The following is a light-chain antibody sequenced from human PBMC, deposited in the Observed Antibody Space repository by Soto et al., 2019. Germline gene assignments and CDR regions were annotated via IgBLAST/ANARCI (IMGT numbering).Light chain of an antibody. CDR1: QSVSSN. Sequence: EIVITHSPATLSVSPGARASLXFRASQSVSSNLAWYQQKPGQAPRLLIYGASTRATGIPARFSGSGSGTEFTLTISSLQSEDFAVYYCQQYNNWLWTFGQGTKVDIK. V-gene: IGKV3-15*01. CDR3: QQYNNWLWT. CDR2: GAS. J-gene: IGKJ1*01.